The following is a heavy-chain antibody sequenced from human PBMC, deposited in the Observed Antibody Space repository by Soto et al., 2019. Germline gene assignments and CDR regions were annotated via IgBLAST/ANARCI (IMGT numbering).Heavy chain of an antibody. CDR1: GGSFSGYY. D-gene: IGHD6-13*01. CDR2: INHSGST. CDR3: ARGYILYSSSWYGWFDX. V-gene: IGHV4-34*01. J-gene: IGHJ5*02. Sequence: SETLSLTCAVYGGSFSGYYWSWIRQPPGKGLEWIGEINHSGSTNYNPSLKSRVTISVDTSKNQFSLKLSSVTAADTAVYYCARGYILYSSSWYGWFDXWGQGTLVTV.